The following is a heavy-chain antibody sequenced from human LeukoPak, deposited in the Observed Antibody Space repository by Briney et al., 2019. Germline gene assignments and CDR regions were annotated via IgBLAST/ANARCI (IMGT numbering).Heavy chain of an antibody. V-gene: IGHV1-46*01. CDR1: GYTFTNYY. D-gene: IGHD2-8*02. CDR3: AREESGGYFDY. Sequence: ASVKVSCKASGYTFTNYYMHWVRQAPGQGLEWMGLINPTGTGTNYAQKFRGRVTLTRDTSTTTVYMELSSLRSEDTAVYYCAREESGGYFDYGGQGTLVTVSS. CDR2: INPTGTGT. J-gene: IGHJ4*02.